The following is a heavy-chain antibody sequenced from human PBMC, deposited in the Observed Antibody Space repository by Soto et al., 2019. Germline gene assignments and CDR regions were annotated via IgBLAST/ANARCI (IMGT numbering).Heavy chain of an antibody. CDR1: GGTFSSYA. D-gene: IGHD2-21*02. CDR2: IIPIFGTA. Sequence: QVQLVQSGAEVKKPGSSVKVSCKASGGTFSSYAISWVRQAPGQGLEWMGGIIPIFGTANYAQKFQGRVTITADESTSTAYMELSSLRSEDTAVYYCASSAYCGGDCYAYYYYYGMDVWGQGTTVTVS. V-gene: IGHV1-69*01. J-gene: IGHJ6*02. CDR3: ASSAYCGGDCYAYYYYYGMDV.